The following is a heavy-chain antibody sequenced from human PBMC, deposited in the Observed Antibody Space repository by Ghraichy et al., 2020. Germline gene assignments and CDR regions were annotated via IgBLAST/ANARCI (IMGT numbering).Heavy chain of an antibody. Sequence: GGSLRLSCVASGFTFSSYGMHWVRHAPGEGLDWVAVIWYDGSKKYYADSVKGRFTISRDNSENTLYLQMNSLRAEDTAVYYCARDDQSGYADYWGQGTLVTVSS. V-gene: IGHV3-33*01. CDR2: IWYDGSKK. CDR3: ARDDQSGYADY. D-gene: IGHD5-12*01. CDR1: GFTFSSYG. J-gene: IGHJ4*02.